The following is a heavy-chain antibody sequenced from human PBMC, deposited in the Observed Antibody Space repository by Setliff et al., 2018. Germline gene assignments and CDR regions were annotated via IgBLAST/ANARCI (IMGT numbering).Heavy chain of an antibody. CDR3: ARGGSPDCSTAGCRYGDYVY. D-gene: IGHD2-2*01. V-gene: IGHV1-46*03. CDR2: INPRAGTT. CDR1: GYTFTNYY. J-gene: IGHJ4*02. Sequence: ASVKVSCKASGYTFTNYYINWVRQAPGQGLEWVGIINPRAGTTSYAQKLQGRVTMTRDTSTNTVYVELSSLRSEDTAVYYCARGGSPDCSTAGCRYGDYVYWGQGTQVTVSS.